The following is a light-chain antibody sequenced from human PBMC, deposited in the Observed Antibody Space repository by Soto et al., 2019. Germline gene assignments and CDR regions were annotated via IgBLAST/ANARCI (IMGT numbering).Light chain of an antibody. V-gene: IGKV1-27*01. CDR2: AAS. CDR3: PQYNNWHIT. CDR1: QGISNY. J-gene: IGKJ5*01. Sequence: DIQMTQSPSSLSASVGDRVTITCRASQGISNYLAWYQQKPVKVPKLLIYAASTTAADIPARFSGSGSGTEFTPAIHSLQSEDFAVYYCPQYNNWHITFGQGTRLEIK.